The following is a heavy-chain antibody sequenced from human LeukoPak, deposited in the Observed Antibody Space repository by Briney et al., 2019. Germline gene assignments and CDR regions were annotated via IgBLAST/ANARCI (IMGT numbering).Heavy chain of an antibody. J-gene: IGHJ5*02. CDR1: GLTFSSYW. CDR2: IKQDGSEK. Sequence: GGSLRLSCAASGLTFSSYWMSWVRQAPGKGLEWVACIKQDGSEKYYVDSVKGRFTISRDNAKNSLYLQMNSLRAEDTALYYCARAPGEGWFDPWGQGTLVTVSS. CDR3: ARAPGEGWFDP. D-gene: IGHD4-17*01. V-gene: IGHV3-7*01.